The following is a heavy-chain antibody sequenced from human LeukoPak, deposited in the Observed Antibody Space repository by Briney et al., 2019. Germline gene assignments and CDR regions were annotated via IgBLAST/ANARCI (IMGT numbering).Heavy chain of an antibody. Sequence: SETLSLTCTVSGGSISSGSYYWSWIRQPAGKRLEWIGRIYTSGSTNYNPSLKSRVTISVDTSKNQFSLKLSSVTAADTAVYYCARDPPDYDFWSGYHTPWGQGTLVTVSS. CDR2: IYTSGST. V-gene: IGHV4-61*02. D-gene: IGHD3-3*01. CDR3: ARDPPDYDFWSGYHTP. CDR1: GGSISSGSYY. J-gene: IGHJ5*02.